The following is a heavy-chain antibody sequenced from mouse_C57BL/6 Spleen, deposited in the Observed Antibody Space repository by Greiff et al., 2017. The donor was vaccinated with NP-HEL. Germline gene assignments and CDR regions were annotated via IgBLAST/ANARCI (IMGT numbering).Heavy chain of an antibody. V-gene: IGHV1-22*01. J-gene: IGHJ2*01. D-gene: IGHD1-1*01. CDR1: GYTFTDYN. Sequence: VQLKQSGPELVKPGASVKMSCKASGYTFTDYNMHWVKQSHGKSLEWIGYINPNNGGTSYNQKFKGKATLTVNKSSSTAYMELRSLTSEDSAVYYCARDRIYYYGSDYWGQGTTLTVSS. CDR2: INPNNGGT. CDR3: ARDRIYYYGSDY.